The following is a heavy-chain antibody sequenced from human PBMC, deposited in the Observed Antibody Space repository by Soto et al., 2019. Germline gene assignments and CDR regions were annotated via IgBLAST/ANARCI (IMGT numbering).Heavy chain of an antibody. CDR1: GFTFSSYS. V-gene: IGHV3-48*02. CDR3: ARDRRDGRVGPLDY. Sequence: EVQLVASGGGLVQPGGSLRLSCAASGFTFSSYSMNWVRQAPGKGLEWVSHISTGGGYIYYGDSVKGRFAISRDNAKNSVYLQMNSLRDEDTAVYYCARDRRDGRVGPLDYWGQGTLVTVSS. J-gene: IGHJ4*02. CDR2: ISTGGGYI.